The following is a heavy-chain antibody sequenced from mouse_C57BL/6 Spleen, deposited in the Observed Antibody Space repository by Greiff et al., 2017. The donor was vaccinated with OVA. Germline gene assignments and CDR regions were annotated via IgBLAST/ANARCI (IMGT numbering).Heavy chain of an antibody. CDR2: INPGSGGT. CDR3: ARSGYYGSSYYLDY. V-gene: IGHV1-54*01. D-gene: IGHD1-1*01. CDR1: GYAFTNYL. Sequence: VQLQQSGAELVRPGTSVKVSCKASGYAFTNYLIEWVKQRPGQGLEWIGVINPGSGGTNYNEKFKGKATLTADKSSSTAYMQLSSLTSEDSAVYFCARSGYYGSSYYLDYWGQGTTLTVSS. J-gene: IGHJ2*01.